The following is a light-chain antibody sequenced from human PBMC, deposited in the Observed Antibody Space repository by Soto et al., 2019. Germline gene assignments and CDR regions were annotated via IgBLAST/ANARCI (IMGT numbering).Light chain of an antibody. Sequence: DIQMTQSPSSLSASVEDRVTITSRASQGISNYLAWYQQKPGKVPKLLIYAASTLQSGVPSRFNGSGSGTDFTLTISSLQPEDVATYYCQKYNSAPWTFGQGTKVEIK. J-gene: IGKJ1*01. CDR1: QGISNY. CDR2: AAS. V-gene: IGKV1-27*01. CDR3: QKYNSAPWT.